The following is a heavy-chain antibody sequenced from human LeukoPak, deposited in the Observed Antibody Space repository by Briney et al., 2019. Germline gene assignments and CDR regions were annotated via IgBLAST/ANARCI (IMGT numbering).Heavy chain of an antibody. Sequence: PSETLSLTCTVSGGSISSSRYFWGWIRQPPGKGLEWIGSIYYSGSTYYNPSLESRVTISVDTSKNQFSLKLNSATAADTALYYCARHGGLKYGGYEKRFDYWGQGTLVTVSS. CDR1: GGSISSSRYF. CDR3: ARHGGLKYGGYEKRFDY. D-gene: IGHD5-12*01. CDR2: IYYSGST. J-gene: IGHJ4*02. V-gene: IGHV4-39*01.